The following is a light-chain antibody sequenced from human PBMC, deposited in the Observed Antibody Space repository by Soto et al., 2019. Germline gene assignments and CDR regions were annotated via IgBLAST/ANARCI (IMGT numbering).Light chain of an antibody. Sequence: EIVLTQSAGILSLSPGERATLSFRASQSINNRYLAWYQQKPGQAPRLLIYAASSRATGIPDRFSGSGSGTDFTLTISRLEPEDFAVYYCQQFGSSPGFTFGPGTKVDIK. CDR3: QQFGSSPGFT. CDR2: AAS. CDR1: QSINNRY. J-gene: IGKJ3*01. V-gene: IGKV3-20*01.